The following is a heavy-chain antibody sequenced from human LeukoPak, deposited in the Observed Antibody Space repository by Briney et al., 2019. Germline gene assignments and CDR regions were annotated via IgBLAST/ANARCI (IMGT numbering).Heavy chain of an antibody. D-gene: IGHD6-13*01. CDR3: ARDRAPGRRIAVDY. CDR1: GGTFSSYA. CDR2: IIPILGIA. J-gene: IGHJ4*02. Sequence: ASVKVSCKASGGTFSSYAISWVRQAPGQGLEWMGRIIPILGIANYAQKFQGRVTITADKSTSTAYMELSSLRSDDTAVYYCARDRAPGRRIAVDYWGQGTLVTVSS. V-gene: IGHV1-69*04.